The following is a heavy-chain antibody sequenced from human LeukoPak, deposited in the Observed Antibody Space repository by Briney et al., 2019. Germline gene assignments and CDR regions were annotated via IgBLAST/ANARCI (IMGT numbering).Heavy chain of an antibody. CDR1: VGSLSSYY. D-gene: IGHD6-19*01. J-gene: IGHJ4*02. CDR2: IYYSGST. Sequence: SETLSLTSTVSVGSLSSYYWSCIRHRPGKGLECIGYIYYSGSTNYTPSLKSRVTISVDTSKNQFSLKLSSVTAADTAVYFCARFHSSGWYYFDYWGQGTLVTVSS. CDR3: ARFHSSGWYYFDY. V-gene: IGHV4-59*08.